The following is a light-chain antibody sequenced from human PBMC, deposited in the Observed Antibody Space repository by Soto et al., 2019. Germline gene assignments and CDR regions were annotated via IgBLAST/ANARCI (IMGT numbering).Light chain of an antibody. J-gene: IGKJ4*01. CDR2: DAS. Sequence: EIVLTQSPATLSLSPGERATLSCRASQSVSSYLAWYQQKPGQAPMLLIYDASSMATGIPARFSGSGSGTDFPLTSSRLEAEDFPVYYCKQRSTPLTFGGGTKVEIK. CDR1: QSVSSY. CDR3: KQRSTPLT. V-gene: IGKV3-11*01.